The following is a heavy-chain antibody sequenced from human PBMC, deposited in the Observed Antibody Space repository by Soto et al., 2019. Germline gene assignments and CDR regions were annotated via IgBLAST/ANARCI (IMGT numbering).Heavy chain of an antibody. CDR3: AHRNYYESRGYYYYFDY. V-gene: IGHV3-23*01. D-gene: IGHD3-22*01. CDR2: ISGSGGST. J-gene: IGHJ4*02. CDR1: GFTFSSYV. Sequence: EVQLLESGGGLVQPGGSLRLSCAASGFTFSSYVMSWVRQAPGKGLEWVSGISGSGGSTDYADSVKGRFTISRDNSKNTLYLQMNSLRAEDTAVYYCAHRNYYESRGYYYYFDYWGQGTLVTVSS.